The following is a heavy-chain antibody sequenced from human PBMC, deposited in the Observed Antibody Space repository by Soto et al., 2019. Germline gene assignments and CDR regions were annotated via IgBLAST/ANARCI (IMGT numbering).Heavy chain of an antibody. CDR3: ARGLTDSYDSSGFPHNWLDP. Sequence: LSLTCDVSGVSISSGGYSWGWIRQPPGKGLEWIGNIYQSGSTYYKPSLKSRVTISADRSKNQFTLKLSSVTAADTAVYYCARGLTDSYDSSGFPHNWLDPWGQGTLVTVSS. V-gene: IGHV4-30-2*01. CDR2: IYQSGST. CDR1: GVSISSGGYS. D-gene: IGHD3-22*01. J-gene: IGHJ5*02.